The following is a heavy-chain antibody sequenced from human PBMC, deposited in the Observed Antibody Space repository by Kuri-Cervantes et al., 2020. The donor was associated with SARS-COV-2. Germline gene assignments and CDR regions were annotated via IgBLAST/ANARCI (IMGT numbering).Heavy chain of an antibody. Sequence: GESLRLSCAASGFTFSSYGMHWVRQAPGKGLEWVAVISYDGSNKYYADSVKGQFTISRDNSKNTLYLQMNSLRAEDTAVYYCAKDRIGVFGVEYYYGMDVWGQGTTVTVSS. J-gene: IGHJ6*02. D-gene: IGHD3-3*01. CDR3: AKDRIGVFGVEYYYGMDV. CDR1: GFTFSSYG. V-gene: IGHV3-30*18. CDR2: ISYDGSNK.